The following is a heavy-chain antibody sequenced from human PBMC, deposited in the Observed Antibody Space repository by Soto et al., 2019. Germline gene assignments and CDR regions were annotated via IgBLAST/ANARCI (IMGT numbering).Heavy chain of an antibody. V-gene: IGHV3-74*01. D-gene: IGHD3-16*01. CDR2: INGDGTRA. CDR3: ARGGGGGRGEAIDI. J-gene: IGHJ3*02. Sequence: EVQLEESGGGSVQLGESLRVSCVASGFTFRNQWMHWVRQVPGKGLVWVCRINGDGTRASYADFVKGRFTISRDNARNLLFLQLNSLRVDDTGVYHCARGGGGGRGEAIDIWGPGTTVAVSS. CDR1: GFTFRNQW.